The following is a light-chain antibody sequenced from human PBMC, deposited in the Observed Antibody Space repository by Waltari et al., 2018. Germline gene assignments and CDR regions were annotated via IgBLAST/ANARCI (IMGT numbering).Light chain of an antibody. Sequence: QSVLTQPPSVSAAPGQKVTISCSGSSSSIGSNYVSWFQQLPGTAPKLLIYENRKRPSGIPDRCSGSKSGTSATLGITGLQTGDEADYYCGTWDSSLGAGVFGGGTKLAVL. CDR3: GTWDSSLGAGV. J-gene: IGLJ2*01. CDR2: ENR. V-gene: IGLV1-51*02. CDR1: SSSIGSNY.